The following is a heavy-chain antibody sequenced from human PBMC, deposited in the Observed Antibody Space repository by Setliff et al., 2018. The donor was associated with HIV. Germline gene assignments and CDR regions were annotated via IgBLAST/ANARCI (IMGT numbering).Heavy chain of an antibody. CDR2: IYYSGST. V-gene: IGHV4-31*03. J-gene: IGHJ5*02. Sequence: SETLSLTCTVSGDSITSGGYFWTWIRQHPGKGLEWIGHIYYSGSTYYNPSLKSRVTISVDTSKNQFSLKLSSVTAADTALYFCARSYYYDTSGYYPKWFDPWGQGTLVTVSS. CDR3: ARSYYYDTSGYYPKWFDP. D-gene: IGHD3-22*01. CDR1: GDSITSGGYF.